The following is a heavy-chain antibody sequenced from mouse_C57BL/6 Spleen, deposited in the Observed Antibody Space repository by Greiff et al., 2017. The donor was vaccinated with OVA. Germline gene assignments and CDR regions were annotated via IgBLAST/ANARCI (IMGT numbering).Heavy chain of an antibody. CDR1: GYSITSGYY. CDR3: ARGDSYYYGSLYYFDY. D-gene: IGHD1-1*01. V-gene: IGHV3-6*01. J-gene: IGHJ2*01. Sequence: VQLKESGPGLVKPSQSLSLTCSVTGYSITSGYYWNWIRQFPGNKLEWMGYISYDGSNNYNPSLKNRISITRDTSKNQFFLKLNSVTTEDTATYYCARGDSYYYGSLYYFDYWGQGTTLTVSS. CDR2: ISYDGSN.